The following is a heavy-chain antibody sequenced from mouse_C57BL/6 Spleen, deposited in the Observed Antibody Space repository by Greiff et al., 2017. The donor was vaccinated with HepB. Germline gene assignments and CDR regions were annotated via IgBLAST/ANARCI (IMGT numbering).Heavy chain of an antibody. V-gene: IGHV1-4*01. CDR1: GYTFTSYT. J-gene: IGHJ2*01. CDR2: INPSSGYT. CDR3: ARGGDYDWGY. Sequence: QVQLKQSGAELARPGASVKMSCKASGYTFTSYTMHWVKQRPGQGLEWIGYINPSSGYTKYNQKFKDKATLTADKSSSTAYMQLSSLTSEDSAVYYCARGGDYDWGYWGQGTTLTVSS. D-gene: IGHD2-4*01.